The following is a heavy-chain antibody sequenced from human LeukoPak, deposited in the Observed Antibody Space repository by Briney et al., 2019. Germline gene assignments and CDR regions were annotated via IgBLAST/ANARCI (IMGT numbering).Heavy chain of an antibody. CDR1: GASISSYY. J-gene: IGHJ4*02. D-gene: IGHD5-18*01. CDR2: FYTGGRT. Sequence: PSGTLSLTCTVSGASISSYYWSWIRQPAGKGLEWIGRFYTGGRTEYNPSLKSRVTLSVDTSKNQFSLQLKSVTAADTAVYYCARGAVDTTMIDYCGQGTLVTVSS. CDR3: ARGAVDTTMIDY. V-gene: IGHV4-4*07.